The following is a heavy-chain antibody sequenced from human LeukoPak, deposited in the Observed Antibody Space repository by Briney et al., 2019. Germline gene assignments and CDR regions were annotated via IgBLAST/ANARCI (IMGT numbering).Heavy chain of an antibody. CDR1: GFTFSSHA. CDR3: ARERKSSTSMDY. Sequence: PGGSLRLSCVASGFTFSSHAMHWVRQAPGRGLEWVSRINTDGSTITYADSVKGRFTISRDNAKNTLYLQMNSLRAEDTAVYFCARERKSSTSMDYWGQGTLVTVSS. J-gene: IGHJ4*02. V-gene: IGHV3-74*01. CDR2: INTDGSTI. D-gene: IGHD2-2*01.